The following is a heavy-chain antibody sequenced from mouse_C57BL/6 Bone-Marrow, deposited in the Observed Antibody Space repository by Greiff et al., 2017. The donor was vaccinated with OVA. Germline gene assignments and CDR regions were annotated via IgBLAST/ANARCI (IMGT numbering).Heavy chain of an antibody. J-gene: IGHJ4*01. D-gene: IGHD2-4*01. CDR2: IDPETGGT. CDR3: TRYWDYDGGYAMDY. CDR1: GYTFTDYE. V-gene: IGHV1-15*01. Sequence: QVQLKESGAELVRPGASVTLSCKASGYTFTDYEMHWVKQTPVHGLEWIGAIDPETGGTAYNQKFKGKAILTADKSSSTAYMELRSLTSEDSAVYYCTRYWDYDGGYAMDYWGQGTSVTVSS.